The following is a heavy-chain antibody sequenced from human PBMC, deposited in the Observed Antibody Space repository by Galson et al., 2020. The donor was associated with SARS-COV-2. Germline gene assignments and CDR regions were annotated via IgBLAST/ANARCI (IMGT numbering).Heavy chain of an antibody. CDR2: IFPNGSA. V-gene: IGHV4-30-2*01. J-gene: IGHJ4*02. D-gene: IGHD3-10*01. Sequence: ETSETLSLTCSVSGVSVSSGGYSWSWIRQPPGKGLEWLGFIFPNGSAIYNPSLNNRLSISVDGSNNQFSLKLSSVTAADTAVYFCARGLGTNYCSLPLNVWGQGTLVTVSS. CDR3: ARGLGTNYCSLPLNV. CDR1: GVSVSSGGYS.